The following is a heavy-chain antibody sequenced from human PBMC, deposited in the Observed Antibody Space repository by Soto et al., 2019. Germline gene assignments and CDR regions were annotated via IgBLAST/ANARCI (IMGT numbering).Heavy chain of an antibody. CDR3: ARDQYGDYDHKYYYGMDV. CDR2: ISAYNGNT. V-gene: IGHV1-18*01. Sequence: QVQLVQSGAEVKKPGASVKVSCKASGYILSSYGISWVRQAPGQGLEWMGWISAYNGNTRYAQKFQGRVITTTDTSTNTAYMEVRSLRSDDTAVYYCARDQYGDYDHKYYYGMDVWGQGTTVTVSS. D-gene: IGHD5-12*01. CDR1: GYILSSYG. J-gene: IGHJ6*02.